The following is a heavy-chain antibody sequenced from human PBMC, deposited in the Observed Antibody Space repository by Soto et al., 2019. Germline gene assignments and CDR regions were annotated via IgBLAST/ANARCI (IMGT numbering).Heavy chain of an antibody. Sequence: QVQLVESGGGVVQPGTSLRLACAASGFTLSNIGMQWVRQAPGKGLEWVAVISAGGNTKYYADSVKGRFTISRDNSNNTLFLQMNSLRTEDTAVYYCAKESGGERYAAYFDLWCQGTLVTGSA. J-gene: IGHJ4*02. V-gene: IGHV3-30*18. CDR1: GFTLSNIG. CDR2: ISAGGNTK. CDR3: AKESGGERYAAYFDL. D-gene: IGHD2-21*01.